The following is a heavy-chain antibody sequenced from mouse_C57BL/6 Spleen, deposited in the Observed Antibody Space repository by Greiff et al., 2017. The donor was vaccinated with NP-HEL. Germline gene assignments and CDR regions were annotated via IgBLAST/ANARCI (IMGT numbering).Heavy chain of an antibody. CDR2: ISSGSSTI. J-gene: IGHJ4*01. Sequence: EVKLMESGGGLVKPGGSLKLSCAASGFTFSDYGMHWVRQAPEQGLEWVAYISSGSSTIYYADTVKGRFTISRDNAKNTLFLQMTSLRSEDTAMYYCARLEFYAMDYWGQGTSVTVSS. V-gene: IGHV5-17*01. CDR1: GFTFSDYG. CDR3: ARLEFYAMDY.